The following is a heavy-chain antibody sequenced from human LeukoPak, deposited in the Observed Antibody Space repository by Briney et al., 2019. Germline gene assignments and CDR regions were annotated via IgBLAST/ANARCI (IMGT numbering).Heavy chain of an antibody. CDR1: GFTFSNYW. J-gene: IGHJ4*02. CDR3: ARMGIAVAATAD. CDR2: IKQDGSEK. Sequence: GGSLRLSCAASGFTFSNYWMTWVRQAPGKGLEWVANIKQDGSEKYYVDSVKGRFTISRDNAKNTLYLQMNSLRAEDTAVYYCARMGIAVAATADWGQGTLVTVSS. V-gene: IGHV3-7*01. D-gene: IGHD6-19*01.